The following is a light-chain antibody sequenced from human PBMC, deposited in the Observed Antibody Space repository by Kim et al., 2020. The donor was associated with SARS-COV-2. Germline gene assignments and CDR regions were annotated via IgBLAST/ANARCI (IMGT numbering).Light chain of an antibody. CDR3: QSYVSTLRGLV. J-gene: IGLJ3*02. CDR2: ANT. V-gene: IGLV1-40*01. Sequence: RGTTASAGRSADSGARYNVQWYPHHPGTAPQLLTYANTNPPSGVPDRFSGAQSGTPASLAITGLQAEDEADYYCQSYVSTLRGLVFGGGTQLTVL. CDR1: SADSGARYN.